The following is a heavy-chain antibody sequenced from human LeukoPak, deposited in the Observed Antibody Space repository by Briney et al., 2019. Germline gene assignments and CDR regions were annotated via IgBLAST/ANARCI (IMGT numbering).Heavy chain of an antibody. CDR3: ARGTDYYYGMDV. D-gene: IGHD1-14*01. Sequence: GASVKASCKASGGTFSSYAISWVRQAPGQGLEWMGGIIPIFGTANYAQKFQGRVTITADESTSTAYMELSSLRSEDTAVYYCARGTDYYYGMDVWGQGTTVTVSS. V-gene: IGHV1-69*13. CDR1: GGTFSSYA. J-gene: IGHJ6*02. CDR2: IIPIFGTA.